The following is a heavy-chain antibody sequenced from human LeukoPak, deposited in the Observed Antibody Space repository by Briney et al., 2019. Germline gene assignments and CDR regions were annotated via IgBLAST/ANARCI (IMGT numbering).Heavy chain of an antibody. CDR2: IYWNDDK. D-gene: IGHD6-13*01. V-gene: IGHV2-5*01. J-gene: IGHJ3*01. CDR1: GFSLSTSGVG. CDR3: TQAIAAAPVGNALAF. Sequence: ESGPTLVKPTQTLTLTCTFSGFSLSTSGVGVGWIRQPPGKALEWLAVIYWNDDKRYSSSLKSRLTITKDTSKNQVVLTMTNMDPMDTATYYCTQAIAAAPVGNALAFWGQGTMVTVSS.